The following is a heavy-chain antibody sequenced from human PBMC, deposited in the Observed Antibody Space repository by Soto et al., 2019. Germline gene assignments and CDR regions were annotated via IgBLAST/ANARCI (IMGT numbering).Heavy chain of an antibody. D-gene: IGHD6-19*01. J-gene: IGHJ6*02. V-gene: IGHV4-34*01. CDR2: INHSGST. CDR1: GGSFSGNY. CDR3: ARGVAGRNYYYGMDV. Sequence: PSETLSLTCAVYGGSFSGNYWIWIRQPPGKGLEWIGEINHSGSTNYNPSLKSRVTISVDTSKNQFSLKLSSVTAADTAVYYCARGVAGRNYYYGMDVWGQGTTVTVSS.